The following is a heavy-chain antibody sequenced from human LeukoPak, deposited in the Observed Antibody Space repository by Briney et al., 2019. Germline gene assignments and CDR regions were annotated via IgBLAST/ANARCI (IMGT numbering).Heavy chain of an antibody. D-gene: IGHD2-15*01. J-gene: IGHJ1*01. CDR1: GFTFSSYS. V-gene: IGHV3-21*01. CDR3: ARRTPGYCSGGSCYGFQH. CDR2: ISSSCSYI. Sequence: PGGSLRLSCAASGFTFSSYSMNWVRQAPGKGLEWVSSISSSCSYIYYADSVKGRFTISRDNANNSLYLQMNSLRAEDTAVYYCARRTPGYCSGGSCYGFQHWGQGTLVTVSS.